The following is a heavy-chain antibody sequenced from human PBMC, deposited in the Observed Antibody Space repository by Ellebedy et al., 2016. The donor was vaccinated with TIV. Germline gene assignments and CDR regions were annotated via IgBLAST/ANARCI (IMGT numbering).Heavy chain of an antibody. D-gene: IGHD2-15*01. CDR3: AREDCSGGSCYWDS. V-gene: IGHV1-2*02. Sequence: ASVKVSCKASGYTFTGYYMHWVRQAPGQGLEWMGWINPNSGGTNYAQKFQSRVTMTRDTSISTAYMELSRLRSDDTAVYYCAREDCSGGSCYWDSWGQGTLVTVSS. CDR1: GYTFTGYY. CDR2: INPNSGGT. J-gene: IGHJ5*02.